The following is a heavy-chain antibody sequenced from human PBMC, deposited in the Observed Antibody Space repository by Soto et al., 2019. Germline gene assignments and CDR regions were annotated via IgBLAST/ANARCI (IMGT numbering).Heavy chain of an antibody. CDR2: ISAYNGNT. CDR1: GYTFTSYG. J-gene: IGHJ6*02. Sequence: QVQLVQSGAEVKKPGASVKVSCKASGYTFTSYGISWVRQAPGQGLEWMGWISAYNGNTNYAQKLQGRVTMTTDTSTSTGHMELRSLRSDDTAVYYCARELPGKKANYYGKDVWGQGTTGTVSS. CDR3: ARELPGKKANYYGKDV. V-gene: IGHV1-18*04. D-gene: IGHD3-10*01.